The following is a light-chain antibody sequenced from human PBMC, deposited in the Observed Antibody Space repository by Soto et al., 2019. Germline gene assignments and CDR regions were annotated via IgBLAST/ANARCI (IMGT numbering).Light chain of an antibody. J-gene: IGKJ4*01. Sequence: EILMTQSPATLSVSPGERATLSCRASQNVGNNLVWYQQKPGQAPRLLIYGASTRDTGIPDRFSGGGSGTDFILPISRLEPEDFSVYYCQQFSSYPLTFGGGTKVDIK. CDR2: GAS. CDR3: QQFSSYPLT. V-gene: IGKV3D-15*01. CDR1: QNVGNN.